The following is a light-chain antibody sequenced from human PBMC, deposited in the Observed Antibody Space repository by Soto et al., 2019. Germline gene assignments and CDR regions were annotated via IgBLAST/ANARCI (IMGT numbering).Light chain of an antibody. Sequence: DIQMTQSPSTLSASLGDRVTITCRASQSINSWLAWYQQKPGKASKLLIYRASSLDSGVPSRFSGGGSGPEFVLTISSLQPDDFATYYCQQYDSYPWTFGQGTKVEIK. CDR3: QQYDSYPWT. V-gene: IGKV1-5*03. CDR1: QSINSW. CDR2: RAS. J-gene: IGKJ1*01.